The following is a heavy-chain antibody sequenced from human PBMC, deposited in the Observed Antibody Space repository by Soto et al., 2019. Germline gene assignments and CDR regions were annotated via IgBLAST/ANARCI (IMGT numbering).Heavy chain of an antibody. CDR1: GGSISSGGYY. CDR3: ARDRIPKTSPGLNYYYYYGMDV. J-gene: IGHJ6*02. D-gene: IGHD2-21*02. V-gene: IGHV4-31*03. Sequence: SETLSLTCTVSGGSISSGGYYWSWIRQHPGKGLEWIGYIYYSGSTYYNPSLKSRVTISVDTSKNQFSLKLSSVTAADTAVYYCARDRIPKTSPGLNYYYYYGMDVWGQGTTVTVSS. CDR2: IYYSGST.